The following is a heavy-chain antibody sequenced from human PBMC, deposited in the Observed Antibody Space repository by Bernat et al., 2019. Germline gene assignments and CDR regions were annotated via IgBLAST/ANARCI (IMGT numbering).Heavy chain of an antibody. D-gene: IGHD3-16*01. V-gene: IGHV1-3*01. CDR2: IDPATGQT. J-gene: IGHJ6*04. CDR3: ARAIGDAGFAYYYGRDV. Sequence: QVQLVQSASEVKNPGASVNISCKALRYSFISYGIHWLRQAPGQRLEWMRWIDPATGQTKFSQKFQGRVTITMYTSASKVYRGLSSLRCEDTALYDWARAIGDAGFAYYYGRDVWGRGDTVTVAS. CDR1: RYSFISYG.